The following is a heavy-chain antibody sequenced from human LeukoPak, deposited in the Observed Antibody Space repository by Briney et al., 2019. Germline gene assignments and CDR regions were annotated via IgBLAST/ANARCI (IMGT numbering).Heavy chain of an antibody. CDR3: ARRQGFPPRKNYYYYGMDV. J-gene: IGHJ6*02. V-gene: IGHV5-51*01. CDR1: GYSFTSYC. Sequence: GESLKISCKGSGYSFTSYCIGWVRQMPGKGLEWMGIIYPGDSDTRYSPSFQGQVTISADKSISTAYLQWSSLKASDTAMYYCARRQGFPPRKNYYYYGMDVWGQGTTVTVSS. CDR2: IYPGDSDT.